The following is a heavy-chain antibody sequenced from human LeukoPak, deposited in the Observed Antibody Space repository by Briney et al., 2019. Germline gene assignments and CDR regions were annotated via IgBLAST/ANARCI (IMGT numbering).Heavy chain of an antibody. CDR3: ARDGLKAGTTGGFDY. V-gene: IGHV3-72*01. D-gene: IGHD1/OR15-1a*01. J-gene: IGHJ4*02. CDR1: GFTFSDHY. Sequence: PGGSLRLSCAGSGFTFSDHYIDWVRQAPGKGLEWVGRSRNKANSYTTEYAASVKGRFIISRDDSESSLYLQMNSLTAEDTAVYYCARDGLKAGTTGGFDYWGQGTLVTVSS. CDR2: SRNKANSYTT.